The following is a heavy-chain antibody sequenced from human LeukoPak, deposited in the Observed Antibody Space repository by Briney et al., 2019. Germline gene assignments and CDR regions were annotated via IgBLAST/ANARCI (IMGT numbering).Heavy chain of an antibody. Sequence: GGSLRLSCAASGFTFSSYGMHWVRQAPGKGLEWVAVISYDGSNKYYADSVKGRFTISRDNSKNTLYLQMNSLRAEDTAVYYCVAPYYYDSSGYSNWFDPWGQGALVTVSS. CDR2: ISYDGSNK. D-gene: IGHD3-22*01. V-gene: IGHV3-30*03. CDR1: GFTFSSYG. CDR3: VAPYYYDSSGYSNWFDP. J-gene: IGHJ5*02.